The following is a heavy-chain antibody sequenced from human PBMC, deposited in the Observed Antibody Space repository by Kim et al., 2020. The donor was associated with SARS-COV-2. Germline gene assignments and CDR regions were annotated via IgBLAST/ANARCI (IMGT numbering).Heavy chain of an antibody. V-gene: IGHV1-18*04. D-gene: IGHD2-2*01. J-gene: IGHJ4*02. CDR1: GYTFTSYG. CDR2: ISTYNGNT. Sequence: ASVKVSCKASGYTFTSYGISWVRQAPGQGLEWMGWISTYNGNTNCARKVQGRVTMTTDTSTSTAYMELRSLSSDDTAVYYCARDEKKYCGGTSCPYYFDYWGQGTLVTVSS. CDR3: ARDEKKYCGGTSCPYYFDY.